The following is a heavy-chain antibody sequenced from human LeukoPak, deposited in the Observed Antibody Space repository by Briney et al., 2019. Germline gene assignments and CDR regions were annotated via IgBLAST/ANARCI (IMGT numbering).Heavy chain of an antibody. V-gene: IGHV3-73*01. CDR2: IRSKSNGYLT. Sequence: EGSLRLSCAASGFNYSGSAMHWVRQASGKGLEWVGRIRSKSNGYLTTFAASVKGRFTISRDDAKNTVDLHMNSLKAEDTAVYYCFVAEVGYWGQGTLVTVSA. CDR1: GFNYSGSA. CDR3: FVAEVGY. D-gene: IGHD6-19*01. J-gene: IGHJ4*02.